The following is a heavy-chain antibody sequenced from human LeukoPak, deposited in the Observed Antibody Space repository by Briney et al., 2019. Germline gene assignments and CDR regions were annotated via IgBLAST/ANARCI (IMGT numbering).Heavy chain of an antibody. D-gene: IGHD6-13*01. CDR1: GFTFSSYA. Sequence: GGSLRLSCAASGFTFSSYAMHWVRQAPGKGLEWVAVISYDGSNKYYADSVKGRFTISRDNSKNTLYLQMNSLRAEDTAVYYCAKDTNGYSSSWSYYYYYYGMDVWGQGTTVTVSS. V-gene: IGHV3-30-3*01. CDR2: ISYDGSNK. CDR3: AKDTNGYSSSWSYYYYYYGMDV. J-gene: IGHJ6*02.